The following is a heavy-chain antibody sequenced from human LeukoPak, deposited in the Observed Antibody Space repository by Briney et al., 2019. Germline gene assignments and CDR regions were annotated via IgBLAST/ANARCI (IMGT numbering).Heavy chain of an antibody. CDR1: GFPVSSNY. V-gene: IGHV3-53*01. J-gene: IGHJ5*02. CDR3: AKEDIVASPEFDP. CDR2: IYSGGST. Sequence: GGSLRLSCAASGFPVSSNYMTWVRQAPGKGLEWVSVIYSGGSTYYADSVKGRFTISRDNSKNTLYLQMNSLRAEDTAVYYCAKEDIVASPEFDPWGQGTLVTVSS. D-gene: IGHD2-15*01.